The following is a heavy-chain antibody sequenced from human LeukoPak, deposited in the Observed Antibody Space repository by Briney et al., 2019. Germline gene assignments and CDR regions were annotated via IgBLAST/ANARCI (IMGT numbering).Heavy chain of an antibody. CDR3: ARQGPGDCSSTRCYGVGS. Sequence: ASVKVSCKASGYSFTGYYIHWARQAPGQGLEWLGWINTNTGNPTYAQGFTGRFVFSLDTSVSTAYLQISGLQPEDTAVYYCARQGPGDCSSTRCYGVGSWGQGTLVIVSS. V-gene: IGHV7-4-1*02. D-gene: IGHD2-2*01. CDR1: GYSFTGYY. J-gene: IGHJ4*02. CDR2: INTNTGNP.